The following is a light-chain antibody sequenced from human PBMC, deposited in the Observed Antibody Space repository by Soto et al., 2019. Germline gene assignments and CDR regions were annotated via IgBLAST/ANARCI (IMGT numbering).Light chain of an antibody. Sequence: EIVMTQSPATLSLSPGERATLSCRASQSVSSNFAWYQQKPGQAPRLLIYGASTRATGIPARFSGSGSGTEFTLTISSLQSEDFAVYYCQQYNSWPPWTFGPGTKVDIK. V-gene: IGKV3-15*01. CDR3: QQYNSWPPWT. CDR2: GAS. CDR1: QSVSSN. J-gene: IGKJ3*01.